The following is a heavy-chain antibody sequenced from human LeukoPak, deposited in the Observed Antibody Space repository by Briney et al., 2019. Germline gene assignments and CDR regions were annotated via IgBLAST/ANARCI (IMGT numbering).Heavy chain of an antibody. CDR3: AGEMTNNWNYGEKDAFDI. D-gene: IGHD1-7*01. CDR2: IIPIFGTA. Sequence: SVKVSCKASGGTFSSYAISWVRQAPGQGLEWMGRIIPIFGTANYAQKFQGRVTITTDESTSTAYMELSSLRSEDTAVYYCAGEMTNNWNYGEKDAFDIWGQGTMVTVSS. J-gene: IGHJ3*02. V-gene: IGHV1-69*05. CDR1: GGTFSSYA.